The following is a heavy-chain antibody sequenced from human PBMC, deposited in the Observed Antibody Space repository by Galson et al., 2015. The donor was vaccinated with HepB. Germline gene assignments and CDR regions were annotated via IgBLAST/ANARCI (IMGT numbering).Heavy chain of an antibody. CDR1: GFTFSSYA. V-gene: IGHV3-23*01. CDR3: AKDGWYWVNIDY. J-gene: IGHJ4*02. Sequence: SLRLSCAASGFTFSSYAMSWVRQAPGKGLEWVSAISGSGGSTYYADSVKGRFTISRDNSKNTLYLQMNSLRAEDTAVYYCAKDGWYWVNIDYWGQGNLVTVSS. D-gene: IGHD6-19*01. CDR2: ISGSGGST.